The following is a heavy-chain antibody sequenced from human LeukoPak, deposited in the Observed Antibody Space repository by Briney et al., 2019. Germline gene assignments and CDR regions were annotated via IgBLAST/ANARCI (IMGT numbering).Heavy chain of an antibody. Sequence: PGRSLRLSCAASGFTFSSYGMHWVRQAPGKGLEWVAIISYDGSNKYYADSVKGRFTISRDNSKNTLYLQMNSLRAEDTAVYYCARDVRTDYWGQGTLVTVSS. D-gene: IGHD2-2*01. V-gene: IGHV3-30*03. J-gene: IGHJ4*02. CDR2: ISYDGSNK. CDR3: ARDVRTDY. CDR1: GFTFSSYG.